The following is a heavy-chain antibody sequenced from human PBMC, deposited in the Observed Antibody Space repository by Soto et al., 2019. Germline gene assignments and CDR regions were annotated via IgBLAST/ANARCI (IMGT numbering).Heavy chain of an antibody. J-gene: IGHJ6*02. Sequence: GGSLRLSCAASRFSFSIYCMHWVLQAPGKGLVWVSRIERDGSNTDYADSVKGRFTISRDNTRNTLYLQMNSLRVEDTAVYYCARSYYYYDLDVWGQGTTVTVSS. CDR2: IERDGSNT. V-gene: IGHV3-74*01. CDR3: ARSYYYYDLDV. CDR1: RFSFSIYC.